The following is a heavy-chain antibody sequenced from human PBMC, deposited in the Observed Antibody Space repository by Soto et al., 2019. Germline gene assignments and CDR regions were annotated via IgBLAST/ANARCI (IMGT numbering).Heavy chain of an antibody. V-gene: IGHV3-23*01. CDR3: VKAGYTSGLL. D-gene: IGHD6-25*01. Sequence: VQLLESGGGLIQPGGSLRLSCVASGFTFSSYATNWVRQGPGTGLEWVAVIDSDDGKTYYANAVKGRFSISRDNSKNTLFLQMNSLRVEDTATYYCVKAGYTSGLLWGQGTLVTV. CDR2: IDSDDGKT. CDR1: GFTFSSYA. J-gene: IGHJ4*02.